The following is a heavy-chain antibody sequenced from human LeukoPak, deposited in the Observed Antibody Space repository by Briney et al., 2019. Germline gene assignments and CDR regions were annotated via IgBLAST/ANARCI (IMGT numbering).Heavy chain of an antibody. V-gene: IGHV1-2*02. CDR2: INPNSGGT. CDR3: ARDRGYCSGGSCYSTRVFDY. D-gene: IGHD2-15*01. Sequence: ASVKVPCKASGYTFTGYYMHWVRQAPGQGLEWMGWINPNSGGTNYAQKFQGRVTMTRDTSISTAYMELSRLRSDDTAVYYCARDRGYCSGGSCYSTRVFDYWGQGTLVTVSS. CDR1: GYTFTGYY. J-gene: IGHJ4*02.